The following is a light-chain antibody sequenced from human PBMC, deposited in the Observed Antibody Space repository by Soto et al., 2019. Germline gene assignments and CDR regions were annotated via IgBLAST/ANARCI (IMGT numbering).Light chain of an antibody. CDR2: GAS. CDR1: QSVSSN. J-gene: IGKJ2*01. V-gene: IGKV3-15*01. Sequence: EIVMTQSPATLSVSPGERATLSCRASQSVSSNLAWYQQKPGQAPRLLISGASTRVTGIQARFSGSGSGTEFTLTISSLQSEDFAVYYCQQYNYWPYTFGQGTKLEIK. CDR3: QQYNYWPYT.